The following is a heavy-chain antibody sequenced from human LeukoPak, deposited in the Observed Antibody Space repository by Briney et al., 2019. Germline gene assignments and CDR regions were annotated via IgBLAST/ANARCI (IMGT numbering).Heavy chain of an antibody. Sequence: SETLSLTCTVSSASIISYYWTWVRQPPGKGLEWIGYIHYTGSTNYNPSFKSRLTISVDTSTNQFSLRLNFVTAADTAVYYCARGLPGYSGGDDAFDIWGPGTQVIVSS. CDR2: IHYTGST. J-gene: IGHJ3*02. CDR3: ARGLPGYSGGDDAFDI. V-gene: IGHV4-59*01. D-gene: IGHD2-21*01. CDR1: SASIISYY.